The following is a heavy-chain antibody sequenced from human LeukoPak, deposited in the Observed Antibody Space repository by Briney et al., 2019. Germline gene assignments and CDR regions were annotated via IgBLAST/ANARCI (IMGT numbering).Heavy chain of an antibody. D-gene: IGHD2-15*01. CDR3: ARGLGGYQAFDY. Sequence: PSETLSLTCTVSGGSISSYYWSWIRQPPGKGLEWIGYIYYSGSTNYNPSLKSRVTISVDTSKNQFSLKLSSVTAADTAVYYCARGLGGYQAFDYWGQGTLVTVSS. V-gene: IGHV4-59*01. J-gene: IGHJ4*02. CDR2: IYYSGST. CDR1: GGSISSYY.